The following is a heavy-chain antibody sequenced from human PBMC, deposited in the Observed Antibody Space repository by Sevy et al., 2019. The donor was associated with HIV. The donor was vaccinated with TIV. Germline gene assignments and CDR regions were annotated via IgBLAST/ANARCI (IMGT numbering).Heavy chain of an antibody. CDR3: AKLTGELETFDH. Sequence: GGSLRLSCAASGFTFSSYAMSWVRQAPGKGLEWVSAISGSGGSTYYADSVKGRFTISRDNSKNTLYLQMNSLRAEDTPVYYCAKLTGELETFDHWGQGTLVTVSS. J-gene: IGHJ4*02. CDR1: GFTFSSYA. D-gene: IGHD7-27*01. V-gene: IGHV3-23*01. CDR2: ISGSGGST.